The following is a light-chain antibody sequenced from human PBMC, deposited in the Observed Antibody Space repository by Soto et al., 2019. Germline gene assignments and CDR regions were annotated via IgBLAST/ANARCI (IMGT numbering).Light chain of an antibody. CDR3: CSYAGSSTEV. CDR1: SSDVGSYNL. CDR2: ADT. V-gene: IGLV2-23*01. J-gene: IGLJ1*01. Sequence: QSALTQPASVSGSPGQSITISCTGTSSDVGSYNLVSWYQQHPGKVPKLMIYADTKRPSGVSNRFSGSKSGNTAALIISGLQVEDEADYYCCSYAGSSTEVFGTGTKLTVL.